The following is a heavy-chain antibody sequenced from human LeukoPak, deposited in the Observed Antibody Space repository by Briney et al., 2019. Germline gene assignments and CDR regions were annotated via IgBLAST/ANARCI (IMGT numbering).Heavy chain of an antibody. CDR1: GGSISSYY. CDR3: ARLPPGPLDAFDI. Sequence: SETLSLTCTVSGGSISSYYWSWIRQPPGKGLEWIGYIYYSGSTNYNPSLKSRVTIPVDTSKNQFSLKLSSVTAADTAVYYCARLPPGPLDAFDIWGQGTMVTVSS. J-gene: IGHJ3*02. V-gene: IGHV4-59*01. CDR2: IYYSGST.